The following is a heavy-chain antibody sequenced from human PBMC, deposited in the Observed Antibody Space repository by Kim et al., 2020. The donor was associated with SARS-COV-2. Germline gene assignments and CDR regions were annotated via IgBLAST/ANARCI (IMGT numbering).Heavy chain of an antibody. CDR2: T. CDR3: ARGGEGGLDN. Sequence: TSYADSGKGRFTISRDNAKSNVYLQMNSLRADDTAVYYCARGGEGGLDNWGQGTMVTVST. D-gene: IGHD3-16*01. V-gene: IGHV3-74*01. J-gene: IGHJ3*02.